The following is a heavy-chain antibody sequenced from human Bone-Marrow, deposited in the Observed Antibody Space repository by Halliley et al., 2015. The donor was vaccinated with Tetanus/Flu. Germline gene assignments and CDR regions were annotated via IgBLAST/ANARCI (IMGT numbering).Heavy chain of an antibody. CDR2: MNPNSGNT. CDR1: GYTFSSHD. J-gene: IGHJ3*02. Sequence: QLVQSGTEVKRPGASVRVSCKASGYTFSSHDISWVRQAPGRGLEWMGWMNPNSGNTGYTQKFHDRVTMTRNTSINTAYMELRSRRSADTAVYYGARGGAGWELQGAFDIWGQGTRVAVSS. CDR3: ARGGAGWELQGAFDI. V-gene: IGHV1-8*01. D-gene: IGHD1-26*01.